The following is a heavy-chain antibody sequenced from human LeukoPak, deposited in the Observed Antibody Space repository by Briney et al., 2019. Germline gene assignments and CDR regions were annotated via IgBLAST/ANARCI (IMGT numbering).Heavy chain of an antibody. V-gene: IGHV4-59*08. D-gene: IGHD6-19*01. Sequence: SETLSLTCIVSGGSISNYYWSWVRQPPGKGLEWIGYIYYNGSTNYNPSLKSRVTISVDTSKNQFFPKLRSLTAADTAVYYCARQGRSYSSGWLLDYWGQGTLVTVSS. CDR2: IYYNGST. J-gene: IGHJ4*02. CDR1: GGSISNYY. CDR3: ARQGRSYSSGWLLDY.